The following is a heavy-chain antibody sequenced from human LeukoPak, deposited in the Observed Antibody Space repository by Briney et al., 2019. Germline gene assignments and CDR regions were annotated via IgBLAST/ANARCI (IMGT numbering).Heavy chain of an antibody. CDR1: GGSFSGYY. D-gene: IGHD3-10*01. Sequence: SETLSLTCAVYGGSFSGYYWSWIRQPPGKGLEWIGEINHSGSTNYNPSLKSRVTISVDTSKNQFSLKLSSVTAADTAVYYCARRHYYGSGSYYRAYYYYYYMDVWGKGTTVTVSS. J-gene: IGHJ6*03. CDR2: INHSGST. V-gene: IGHV4-34*01. CDR3: ARRHYYGSGSYYRAYYYYYYMDV.